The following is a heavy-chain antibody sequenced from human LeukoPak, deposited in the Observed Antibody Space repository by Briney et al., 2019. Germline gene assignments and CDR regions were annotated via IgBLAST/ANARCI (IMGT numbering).Heavy chain of an antibody. J-gene: IGHJ6*02. CDR1: GFTFSSYW. CDR2: INSDGSST. V-gene: IGHV3-74*01. Sequence: GGSLRLSCAASGFTFSSYWMQWVRQAPGKGLVWVSRINSDGSSTSYADSVKGRFTISRDNAKNTLYLQMNSLRAEDTAVYYCAREAIVVVPAATDGTQYYYYYYGMDVWGQGTTVTVSS. D-gene: IGHD2-2*01. CDR3: AREAIVVVPAATDGTQYYYYYYGMDV.